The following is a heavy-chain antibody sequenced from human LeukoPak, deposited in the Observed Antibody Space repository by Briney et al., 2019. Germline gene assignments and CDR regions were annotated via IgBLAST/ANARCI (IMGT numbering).Heavy chain of an antibody. V-gene: IGHV4-34*01. D-gene: IGHD3-22*01. CDR3: ATRSYYDTSGVYGMDV. CDR2: INHGGSS. CDR1: GGSFSGYY. Sequence: SETLSLTCAVFGGSFSGYYWTWIRQPPGKGLEWIGEINHGGSSNYNPSLKSRVTISVDTSKKEFSLKLSSVTDADSAVYYCATRSYYDTSGVYGMDVWGQGTTVTVSS. J-gene: IGHJ6*02.